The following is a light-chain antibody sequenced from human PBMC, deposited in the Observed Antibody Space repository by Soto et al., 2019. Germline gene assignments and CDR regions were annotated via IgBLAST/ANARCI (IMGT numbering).Light chain of an antibody. CDR1: SSNIGSNS. CDR2: SKN. V-gene: IGLV1-44*01. J-gene: IGLJ2*01. Sequence: QAVVTQPPSASGTPGQRVTISCSGSSSNIGSNSVNWYQQLPGTAPKLLIYSKNQRPSGVPDRFSGSKSGTSASLAISGLQSEDEADYYCGTWDDSLNGWLFGGGTKLTVL. CDR3: GTWDDSLNGWL.